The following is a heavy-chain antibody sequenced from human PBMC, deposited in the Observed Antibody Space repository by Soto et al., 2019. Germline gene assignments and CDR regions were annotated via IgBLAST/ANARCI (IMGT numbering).Heavy chain of an antibody. Sequence: PGGSLRLSCAASGFTFSSYSMNWVRQAPGKGLEWVSYTSSSSSTIYYADSVKGRFTISRDNAKNSLYLQMNSLRDEDTAVYYCARVPSHDILTGQYRNYYGMDVWGQGTTVTVSS. CDR1: GFTFSSYS. CDR2: TSSSSSTI. J-gene: IGHJ6*02. D-gene: IGHD3-9*01. V-gene: IGHV3-48*02. CDR3: ARVPSHDILTGQYRNYYGMDV.